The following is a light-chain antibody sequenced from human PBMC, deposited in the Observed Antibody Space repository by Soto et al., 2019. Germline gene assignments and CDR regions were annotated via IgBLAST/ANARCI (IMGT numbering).Light chain of an antibody. V-gene: IGKV3-11*01. CDR2: DAS. Sequence: EIVLTQSPATLSLSPGERATLSCRASQSVSSYLAWYQQKPDQAPRLLIYDASNRATGIPAQFSGSGCGTDFTLTLSSLEPEDFAVYYCQQRSNWPPGRTFGEGTKLEIK. J-gene: IGKJ2*01. CDR1: QSVSSY. CDR3: QQRSNWPPGRT.